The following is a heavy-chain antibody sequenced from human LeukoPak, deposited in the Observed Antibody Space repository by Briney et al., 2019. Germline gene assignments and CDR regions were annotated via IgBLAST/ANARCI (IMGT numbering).Heavy chain of an antibody. D-gene: IGHD6-13*01. V-gene: IGHV1-18*01. J-gene: IGHJ4*02. CDR3: ARDSFHSSSWYVRGDY. CDR1: GYTFTSYG. Sequence: ASVKVFCKASGYTFTSYGISWVRQAPGQGLEWMGWISAYNGNTNYAQKLQGRVTMTTDTSTSTAYMELRSLRSDDTAVYYCARDSFHSSSWYVRGDYWGQGTLVTVSS. CDR2: ISAYNGNT.